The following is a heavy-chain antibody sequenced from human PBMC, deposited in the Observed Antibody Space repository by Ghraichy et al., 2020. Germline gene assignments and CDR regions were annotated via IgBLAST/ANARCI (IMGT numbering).Heavy chain of an antibody. CDR1: GFTFSAYA. CDR3: AKRLINYAFDS. D-gene: IGHD4-11*01. J-gene: IGHJ4*02. Sequence: GGSLILSCAASGFTFSAYAMNWVRQAPGKGLEWVSAITNSGETTYYADSVKGRFTISRDTSGHTLYLQMNSLRAEDTAVYYCAKRLINYAFDSWGQGTLVAVSS. CDR2: ITNSGETT. V-gene: IGHV3-23*01.